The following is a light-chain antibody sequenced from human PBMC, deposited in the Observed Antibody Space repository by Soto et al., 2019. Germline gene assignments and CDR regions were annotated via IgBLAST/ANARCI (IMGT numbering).Light chain of an antibody. CDR1: KNINTW. J-gene: IGKJ1*01. Sequence: NQMTQSPSALSASVGDKVTITCRASKNINTWVAWYQQKPGKAPKLLIYDASSLESGVPSRVSGSGSGTDFTLTISSLQPEDFATYYCQQSFSTLGWTFGQGSKVDI. CDR3: QQSFSTLGWT. V-gene: IGKV1-5*01. CDR2: DAS.